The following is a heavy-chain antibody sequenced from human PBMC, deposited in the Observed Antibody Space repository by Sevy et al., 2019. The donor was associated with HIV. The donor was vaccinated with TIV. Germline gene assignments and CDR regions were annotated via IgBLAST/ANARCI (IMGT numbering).Heavy chain of an antibody. CDR2: ISAYNGNT. J-gene: IGHJ6*02. CDR3: AREREADIYCTNGVCYHYYYYGMDV. CDR1: GYTFTSYG. V-gene: IGHV1-18*04. D-gene: IGHD2-8*01. Sequence: ASVKVSCKASGYTFTSYGISWVRQAPGQGLEWMGWISAYNGNTNYAQKLQGRVTMTTDTSTSTAYMELRSLRSDDTAVYYCAREREADIYCTNGVCYHYYYYGMDVWGQGTTVTVSS.